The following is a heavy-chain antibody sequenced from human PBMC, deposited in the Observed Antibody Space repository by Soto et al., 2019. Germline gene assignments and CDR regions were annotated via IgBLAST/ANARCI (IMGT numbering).Heavy chain of an antibody. J-gene: IGHJ1*01. D-gene: IGHD2-2*01. CDR2: ISGSGGST. V-gene: IGHV3-23*01. CDR3: AKKPLQIVVVPAAMPEYFQH. Sequence: EVQLLESGGGLVQPGGSLRLSCAASGFTFSSYAMSWVRQAPGKGLEWVSAISGSGGSTYYADSVKGRFTISRDNSKNTLYLQMNSLRAEDTAVYYCAKKPLQIVVVPAAMPEYFQHWGQGTLVTVSS. CDR1: GFTFSSYA.